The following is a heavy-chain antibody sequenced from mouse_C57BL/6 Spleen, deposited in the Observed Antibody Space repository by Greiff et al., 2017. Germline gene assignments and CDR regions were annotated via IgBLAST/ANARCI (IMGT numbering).Heavy chain of an antibody. J-gene: IGHJ4*01. V-gene: IGHV7-3*01. CDR3: ASSITTVGYAMDY. CDR2: IRNKANGYTT. CDR1: GFTFTDYY. D-gene: IGHD1-1*01. Sequence: EVMLVESGGGLVQPGGSLSLSCAASGFTFTDYYMSWVRQPPGKALEWLGFIRNKANGYTTEYSASVKGRFTISRDNSQSILYLQMNALRAEDSATYYCASSITTVGYAMDYWGRGTSVTVSS.